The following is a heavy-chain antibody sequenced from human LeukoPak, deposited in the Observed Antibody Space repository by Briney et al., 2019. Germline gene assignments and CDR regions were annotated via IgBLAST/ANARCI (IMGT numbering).Heavy chain of an antibody. CDR3: AKEFCTGGNCYWAYFDY. V-gene: IGHV3-30*04. Sequence: GGSLRLSCAASGFTFSSYAMHWVRQAPGKGLEWVAVISYDGSNKYYADSVKGRLTISRDNSKNTLYLQMNSLRPEDTAVYYCAKEFCTGGNCYWAYFDYWGRGTLVTVSS. CDR1: GFTFSSYA. J-gene: IGHJ4*02. D-gene: IGHD2-15*01. CDR2: ISYDGSNK.